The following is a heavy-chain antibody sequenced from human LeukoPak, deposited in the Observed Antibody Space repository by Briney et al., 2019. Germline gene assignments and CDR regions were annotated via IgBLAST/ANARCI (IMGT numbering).Heavy chain of an antibody. V-gene: IGHV4-61*01. CDR1: GGSVSSGSYY. Sequence: SSETLSLTCTVSGGSVSSGSYYWSWIRPRPGKGLEWYGYIYYSGSTKYNPSLKSRVTISVDTSKNQFSLKLSSVTAADTAVYYCARVRYSSGWYEDYWGQGTLVTVSS. J-gene: IGHJ4*02. D-gene: IGHD6-13*01. CDR2: IYYSGST. CDR3: ARVRYSSGWYEDY.